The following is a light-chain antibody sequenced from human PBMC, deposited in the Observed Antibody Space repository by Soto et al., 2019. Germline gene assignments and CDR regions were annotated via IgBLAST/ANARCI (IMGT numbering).Light chain of an antibody. J-gene: IGKJ1*01. CDR3: QQYKDWPPWT. CDR2: GAS. Sequence: DTLMTQSPATLSVSPGASATLSCRGSQRVNTNLAWYQQQPGPAPRLLAYGASTRSTGIPARFSGSGSGTEFTLTISSLQSQDFAVYYCQQYKDWPPWTFGQGTKVDI. CDR1: QRVNTN. V-gene: IGKV3-15*01.